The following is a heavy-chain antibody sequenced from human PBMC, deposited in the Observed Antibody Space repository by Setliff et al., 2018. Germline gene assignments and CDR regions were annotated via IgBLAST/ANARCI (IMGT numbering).Heavy chain of an antibody. CDR2: VSGSGMTR. Sequence: GSLRLSCTASGFTFRKHALAWVRQAPGKGLQWVSSVSGSGMTRDYTDSVKGRFTVSRDNAKNSLYLQMNSLRADDTAVYYCASLPYYFDFWGQGAQVTVSS. CDR3: ASLPYYFDF. J-gene: IGHJ4*02. V-gene: IGHV3-48*03. CDR1: GFTFRKHA.